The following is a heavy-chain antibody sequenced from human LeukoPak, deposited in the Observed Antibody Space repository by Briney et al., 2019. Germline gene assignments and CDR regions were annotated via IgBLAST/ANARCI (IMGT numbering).Heavy chain of an antibody. Sequence: PGGSLRLSCAASGFAFSSSWMSWVRQAPGKGLEWVANIKQDGSETYYVDSLKGRFTVSRDNAKNSVYLQMNNLRAEDTAVYYCARRDYSLYYFDYWGQGTLVTVSS. CDR1: GFAFSSSW. CDR3: ARRDYSLYYFDY. D-gene: IGHD4-11*01. V-gene: IGHV3-7*01. J-gene: IGHJ4*02. CDR2: IKQDGSET.